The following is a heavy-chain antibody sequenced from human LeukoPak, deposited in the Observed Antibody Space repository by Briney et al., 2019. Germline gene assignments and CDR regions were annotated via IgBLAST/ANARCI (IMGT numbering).Heavy chain of an antibody. V-gene: IGHV4-59*11. D-gene: IGHD6-13*01. CDR1: GGSISSHY. CDR2: IYYSGST. Sequence: SETLSLTCTVSGGSISSHYWSWIRQPPGKGLEWIGYIYYSGSTNYNPSLKSRVTISVDTSKNQFSLKLSSVTAADTAVYYCARRYSSSWFFDYWGQGTLVTVSS. CDR3: ARRYSSSWFFDY. J-gene: IGHJ4*02.